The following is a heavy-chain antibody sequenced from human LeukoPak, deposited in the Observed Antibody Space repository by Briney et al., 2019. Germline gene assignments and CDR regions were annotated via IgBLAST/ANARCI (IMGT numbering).Heavy chain of an antibody. CDR1: GFTVSSNY. CDR2: IYSGGST. CDR3: ARDPAGYDSSYYFDY. Sequence: GGSLRLSCAASGFTVSSNYMSWVRQAPGKGLEWVSVIYSGGSTYYADSVKGRFTISRDNSKNTLYLQMNSLRAEDTAVYYCARDPAGYDSSYYFDYWGQGTLVTVSS. V-gene: IGHV3-53*01. J-gene: IGHJ4*02. D-gene: IGHD3-22*01.